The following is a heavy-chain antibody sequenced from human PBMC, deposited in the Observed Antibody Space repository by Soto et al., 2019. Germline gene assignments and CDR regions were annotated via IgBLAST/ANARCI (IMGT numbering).Heavy chain of an antibody. V-gene: IGHV3-21*01. CDR1: GFTFSSYS. CDR2: ISSSSSYI. Sequence: PGGSLRLSCAASGFTFSSYSMNWVRQAPGKGLEWVSSISSSSSYIYYADSVKGRFTISRDNAKNSLYLQMNSLRAEDTAVYYCARLGGYCSGGSCPYGMDAWGQGTTVTVSS. J-gene: IGHJ6*02. CDR3: ARLGGYCSGGSCPYGMDA. D-gene: IGHD2-15*01.